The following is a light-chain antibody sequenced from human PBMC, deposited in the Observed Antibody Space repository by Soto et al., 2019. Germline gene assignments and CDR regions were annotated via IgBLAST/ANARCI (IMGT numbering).Light chain of an antibody. CDR1: QRISNNF. CDR3: QQYSSLPLT. CDR2: GAS. V-gene: IGKV3-20*01. Sequence: ETVLTQSPGTLSLSPGEGATLSCRASQRISNNFLAWYQQKPGQAPRLLIYGASSRATGIPARFSGSGSGTDFSLTISRLEPEDFAVFYCQQYSSLPLTFGGGTKVEIK. J-gene: IGKJ4*01.